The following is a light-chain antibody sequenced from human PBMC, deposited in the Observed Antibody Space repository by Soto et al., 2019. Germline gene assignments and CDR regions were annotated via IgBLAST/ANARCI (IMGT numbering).Light chain of an antibody. Sequence: IQMTQSPSTLSAFVGDRVTITCRASQSISSWLAWYQQKPGNAPKFLIYDASTLQSGVPSRFSGSGSGTEFTLTISSLQPDDSATYYCQQYKSRRTFGQGTKVDIK. V-gene: IGKV1-5*01. CDR1: QSISSW. CDR3: QQYKSRRT. J-gene: IGKJ1*01. CDR2: DAS.